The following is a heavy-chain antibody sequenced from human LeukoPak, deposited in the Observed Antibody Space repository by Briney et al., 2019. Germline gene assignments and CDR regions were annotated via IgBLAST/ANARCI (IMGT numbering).Heavy chain of an antibody. CDR3: ARDSGDYGDYGTSYYFDY. CDR2: INSDGSST. Sequence: HAGGSLRLSCAASGFTFSSYWMHWVRQAPGKGLVWVSRINSDGSSTSYADSVKGRFTISRDNAKNTLYLQMNSLRAEDTAVYYCARDSGDYGDYGTSYYFDYWGQGTLVTVSS. CDR1: GFTFSSYW. D-gene: IGHD4-17*01. V-gene: IGHV3-74*01. J-gene: IGHJ4*02.